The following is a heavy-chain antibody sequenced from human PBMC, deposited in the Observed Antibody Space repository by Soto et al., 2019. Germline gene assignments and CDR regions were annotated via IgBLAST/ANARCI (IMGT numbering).Heavy chain of an antibody. J-gene: IGHJ4*02. CDR3: VGDDVYVGAH. Sequence: EVQLVESGGGLVKPGGSLRLSCAASGFTFSTYSMNWVRQAPGKGLEWVSSISSSSSYIYYADSVKGRFTISRDNAKKSLYLQMNSLRVEDTAVYYCVGDDVYVGAHWGQGTLVTVSS. CDR1: GFTFSTYS. V-gene: IGHV3-21*01. CDR2: ISSSSSYI. D-gene: IGHD3-10*01.